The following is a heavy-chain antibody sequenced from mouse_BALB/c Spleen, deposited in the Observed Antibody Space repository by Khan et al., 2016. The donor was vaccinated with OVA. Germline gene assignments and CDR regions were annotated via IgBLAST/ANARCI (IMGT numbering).Heavy chain of an antibody. D-gene: IGHD2-3*01. V-gene: IGHV14-1*02. CDR2: IDPENGNT. Sequence: MQLEESGAELVRPGALVNLSCKASGFNIKDYYMHWVKQRPEQGLEWIGWIDPENGNTIYDPKFQGKASITSDTSSNTAYLQLSSLTSEDTAVCYCARVGYSPWFAYGSEGTLVTVS. CDR3: ARVGYSPWFAY. CDR1: GFNIKDYY. J-gene: IGHJ3*01.